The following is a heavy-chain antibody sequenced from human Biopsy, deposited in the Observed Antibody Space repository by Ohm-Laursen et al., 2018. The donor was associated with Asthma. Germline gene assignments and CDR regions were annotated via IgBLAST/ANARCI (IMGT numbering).Heavy chain of an antibody. CDR3: ARDQGDSKFDY. V-gene: IGHV4-59*01. J-gene: IGHJ4*02. D-gene: IGHD3-16*01. CDR1: GGSINSDY. Sequence: ETLSLTCPFSGGSINSDYWSWIRQPPGKGLEWIGLSSYSGFRKYNPSLKSRVTISVDTSKNQLSLNLKSVIAADTAVYYCARDQGDSKFDYWGQGILVTVSS. CDR2: SSYSGFR.